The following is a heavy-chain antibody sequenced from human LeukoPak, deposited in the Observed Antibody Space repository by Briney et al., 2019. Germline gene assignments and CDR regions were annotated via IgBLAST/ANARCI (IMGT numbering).Heavy chain of an antibody. J-gene: IGHJ6*02. CDR3: ARGSALGYCSSTSCYDYGMDV. CDR2: IWYDGSNK. V-gene: IGHV3-33*01. D-gene: IGHD2-2*01. Sequence: PGGSLRLSCAASGFTFSSYGMHWVRQAPGKGLEWVAVIWYDGSNKYYADSVKGRFTISRDNSKNTLYLQMNSLRAEDTAVYYCARGSALGYCSSTSCYDYGMDVWGQGTLVTVSS. CDR1: GFTFSSYG.